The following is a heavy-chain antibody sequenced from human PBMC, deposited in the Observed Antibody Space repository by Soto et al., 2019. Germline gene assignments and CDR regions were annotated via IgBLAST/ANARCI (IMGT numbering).Heavy chain of an antibody. J-gene: IGHJ3*02. CDR3: ARYGLLWSYAFDI. CDR2: ISYDGSNK. CDR1: GFTFSSYA. D-gene: IGHD4-17*01. Sequence: QVQLVESGGGVVQPGRSLRLSCAASGFTFSSYAMHWVRQAPGKGLEWVAVISYDGSNKYYADSVKGRFTISRDNSKNTLYLQMNRLRAEDTAVYYCARYGLLWSYAFDIWGQWTIVTVSS. V-gene: IGHV3-30-3*01.